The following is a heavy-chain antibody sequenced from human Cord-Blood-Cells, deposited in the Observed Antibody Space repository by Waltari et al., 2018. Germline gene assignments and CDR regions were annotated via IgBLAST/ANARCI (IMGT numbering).Heavy chain of an antibody. J-gene: IGHJ5*02. V-gene: IGHV3-7*05. CDR2: IKQDGSEK. CDR1: GFTFSSYG. Sequence: EVQLVESGGGLVQPGGSLRLSCAASGFTFSSYGMSWVRQAPGKGLEWVANIKQDGSEKYYVDSVKGRFTISRDNAKNSLYLQMNSLRAEDTAVYYCARDAQGDHWGQGTLVTVSS. CDR3: ARDAQGDH.